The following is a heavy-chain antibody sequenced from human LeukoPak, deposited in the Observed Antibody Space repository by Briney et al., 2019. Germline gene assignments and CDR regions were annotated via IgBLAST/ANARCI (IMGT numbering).Heavy chain of an antibody. CDR2: ISWNSGSI. Sequence: PGRSLRLSCAASGFTFDDYAMHWVRQAPGKGLEWVSGISWNSGSIGYADSVKSRFTISRDNAKNSLYLQMNSLRTEDTAFYYCARDLSRDFDSGRFDYWGQGTLVTVSS. D-gene: IGHD3-22*01. CDR1: GFTFDDYA. CDR3: ARDLSRDFDSGRFDY. J-gene: IGHJ4*02. V-gene: IGHV3-9*01.